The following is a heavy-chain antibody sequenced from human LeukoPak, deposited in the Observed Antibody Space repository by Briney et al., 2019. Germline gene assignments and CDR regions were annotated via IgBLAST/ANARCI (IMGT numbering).Heavy chain of an antibody. D-gene: IGHD3-10*01. Sequence: KTSETLSFTCTVSGGSISSYYWSWIRQPAGKGLEWIGRIYTSGSTNYNPSLKSRVTMSVDTSKNQFSLKLSSVTAADTAVYYCARGVGSYYGSGSYYGLNWFDPWGQGTLVTVSS. CDR3: ARGVGSYYGSGSYYGLNWFDP. V-gene: IGHV4-4*07. J-gene: IGHJ5*02. CDR1: GGSISSYY. CDR2: IYTSGST.